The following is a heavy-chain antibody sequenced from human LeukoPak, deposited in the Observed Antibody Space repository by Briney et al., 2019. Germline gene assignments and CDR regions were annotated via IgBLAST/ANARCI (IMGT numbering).Heavy chain of an antibody. CDR1: GGSISNSGGFY. Sequence: SETLSLTCTLSGGSISNSGGFYWSWIRQHPGDGLEWIGFISYRGSTYYNPSLKSRVSMSVDTSRSQFSLRLTSVTDEDTAMYYCARISQSSGGFYYWGQGTLVTVSS. CDR2: ISYRGST. D-gene: IGHD2-15*01. V-gene: IGHV4-31*02. J-gene: IGHJ4*02. CDR3: ARISQSSGGFYY.